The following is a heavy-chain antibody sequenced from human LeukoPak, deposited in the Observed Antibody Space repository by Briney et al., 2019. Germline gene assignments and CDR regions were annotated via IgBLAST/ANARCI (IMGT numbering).Heavy chain of an antibody. CDR2: IYYSGST. D-gene: IGHD2-21*02. J-gene: IGHJ5*02. Sequence: SETLSLTCTVSGGSISGYYWSWIRQPPGKGLEWIGYIYYSGSTNYNPSLKSRVTISVDTSKNQFSLKLSSVTAADTAVYYCARAGRGLLPWGQGTLVTVSS. V-gene: IGHV4-59*01. CDR3: ARAGRGLLP. CDR1: GGSISGYY.